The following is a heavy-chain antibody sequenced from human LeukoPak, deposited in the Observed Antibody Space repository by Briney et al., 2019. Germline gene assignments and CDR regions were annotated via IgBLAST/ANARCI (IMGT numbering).Heavy chain of an antibody. Sequence: PGGSLRLSCAAPGFTFSSYAMHWVRQAPGKGLEWVAVISYDGSNKYYADSVKGRFTISRDNSKNTLYLQMNSLRAEDTAVYYCASSQQTFDYWGQGTLVTVSS. CDR3: ASSQQTFDY. J-gene: IGHJ4*02. V-gene: IGHV3-30*04. CDR1: GFTFSSYA. CDR2: ISYDGSNK. D-gene: IGHD1/OR15-1a*01.